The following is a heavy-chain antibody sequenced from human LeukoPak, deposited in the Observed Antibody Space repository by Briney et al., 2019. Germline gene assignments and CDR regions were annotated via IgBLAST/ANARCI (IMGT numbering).Heavy chain of an antibody. D-gene: IGHD5-18*01. CDR2: IYPADSNI. V-gene: IGHV5-51*01. Sequence: GESLKISCQASGYSFVSYWVAWVRQMPGKGLEWMGTIYPADSNIKYSPSFQGQVTISADKSINTAYLQWSSLKAADTAMYYCARRGSYGYYYFDYWGQGTLVTVSS. CDR3: ARRGSYGYYYFDY. J-gene: IGHJ4*02. CDR1: GYSFVSYW.